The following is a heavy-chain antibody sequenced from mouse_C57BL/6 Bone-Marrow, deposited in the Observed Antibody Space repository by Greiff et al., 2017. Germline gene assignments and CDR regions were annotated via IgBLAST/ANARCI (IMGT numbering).Heavy chain of an antibody. CDR1: GYTFTSYW. V-gene: IGHV1-64*01. D-gene: IGHD1-1*01. CDR2: IHPNSGST. CDR3: AREYYNYYAMDY. Sequence: QVQLKQPGAELVKPGASVKLSCKASGYTFTSYWMHWVKQRPGQGLEWIGMIHPNSGSTNYNEKFKSKATLTVDKSSSTAYMQLSSLTSEDSAVYYCAREYYNYYAMDYWGPGTSVTVSS. J-gene: IGHJ4*01.